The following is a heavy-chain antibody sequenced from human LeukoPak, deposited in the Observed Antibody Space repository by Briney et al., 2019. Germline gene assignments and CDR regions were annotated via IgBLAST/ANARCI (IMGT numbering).Heavy chain of an antibody. J-gene: IGHJ3*02. Sequence: GESLKISFKGSGYSFTNYWITWVRQMPGKGLEWMGRIDPSDSYTNYSPSFQGHVTMSVDKSISTAYLQWSSLRASDTAMYYCARQVYDILTSDIWGQGTMVTVSS. CDR1: GYSFTNYW. CDR3: ARQVYDILTSDI. V-gene: IGHV5-10-1*01. CDR2: IDPSDSYT. D-gene: IGHD3-9*01.